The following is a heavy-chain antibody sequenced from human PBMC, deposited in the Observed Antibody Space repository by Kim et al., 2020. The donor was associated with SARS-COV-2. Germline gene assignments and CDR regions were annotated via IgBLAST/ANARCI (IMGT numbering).Heavy chain of an antibody. Sequence: SETLSLTCTVSGGSISTYYYTWIRHSPGKGLEWIGHISNSGSTNFNPSLKSRVSISSDTSKYQFSLRLTSVTAADTAVYYCAGGSGWLTDAWGQGSLVTVSS. V-gene: IGHV4-59*13. CDR3: AGGSGWLTDA. CDR1: GGSISTYY. J-gene: IGHJ5*02. D-gene: IGHD6-19*01. CDR2: ISNSGST.